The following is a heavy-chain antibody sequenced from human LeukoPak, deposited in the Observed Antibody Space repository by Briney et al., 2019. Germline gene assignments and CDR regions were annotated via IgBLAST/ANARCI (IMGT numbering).Heavy chain of an antibody. V-gene: IGHV4-4*02. J-gene: IGHJ4*02. D-gene: IGHD2-8*01. CDR2: IYETGST. Sequence: PSETLSLTCTISGDSISSTNWWSWVRQPPGKGLGWIGQIYETGSTNYNSSLKSRVTISLDKSKNQFSLKLSSVTAADTAVYYCARRNRGSSTSWTLDYWGQGILVTVSS. CDR3: ARRNRGSSTSWTLDY. CDR1: GDSISSTNW.